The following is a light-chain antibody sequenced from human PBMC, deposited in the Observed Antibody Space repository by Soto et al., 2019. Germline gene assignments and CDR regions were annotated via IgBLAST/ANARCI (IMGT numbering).Light chain of an antibody. V-gene: IGLV2-14*01. CDR3: SSYTSSSTLG. CDR2: EVS. J-gene: IGLJ3*02. Sequence: QSALTQPASVSGSPGQSITISCTGTSSDVGGYNYVSWYQQHPGKAPKLMIYEVSNRPSGVSNRFSGSKSGNTASLTISGLQAEDEADYYCSSYTSSSTLGFGGGTKPPS. CDR1: SSDVGGYNY.